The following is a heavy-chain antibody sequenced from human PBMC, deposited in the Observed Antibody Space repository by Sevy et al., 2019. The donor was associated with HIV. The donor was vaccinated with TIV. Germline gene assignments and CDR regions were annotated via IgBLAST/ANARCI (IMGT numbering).Heavy chain of an antibody. J-gene: IGHJ6*02. CDR1: GLSLNVDNAG. D-gene: IGHD2-15*01. V-gene: IGHV2-5*01. Sequence: SGPTLVNPTQTLTLTCTYSGLSLNVDNAGVGWIRQPPGKALEWLAVIYWNDVKRYSPSLKRRLTITKDTSKNQVVLTTTTMEPVDTATYYCAHTLDTSTSWYSYYNFHGLDVWGPGTAVTVSS. CDR3: AHTLDTSTSWYSYYNFHGLDV. CDR2: IYWNDVK.